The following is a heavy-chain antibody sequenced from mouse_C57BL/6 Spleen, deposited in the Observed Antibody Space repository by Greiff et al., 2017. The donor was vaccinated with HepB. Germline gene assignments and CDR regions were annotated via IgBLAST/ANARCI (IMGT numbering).Heavy chain of an antibody. J-gene: IGHJ3*01. V-gene: IGHV1-62-2*01. CDR2: FYPGSGSI. CDR1: GYTFTEYT. D-gene: IGHD2-4*01. Sequence: QVQLQQSGAELVKPGASVKLSCKASGYTFTEYTIHWVKQRSGQGLEWIGWFYPGSGSIKYNEKFKDKATLTADKSSSTVYMELSRLTSEDSAVYFCARHEEEDPGGLRVWFAYWGQGTLVTVSA. CDR3: ARHEEEDPGGLRVWFAY.